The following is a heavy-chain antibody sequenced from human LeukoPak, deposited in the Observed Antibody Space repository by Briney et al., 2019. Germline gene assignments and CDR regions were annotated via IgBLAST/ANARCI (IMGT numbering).Heavy chain of an antibody. J-gene: IGHJ4*02. CDR2: IYSGGST. CDR1: GFTVSSNY. Sequence: GGSLRLSCAASGFTVSSNYMSWVRQTPGKGLEWVSVIYSGGSTYYADSVKGRFTISRDNSKNTLYLQMNSLRVEDTAVYYCARVGEGAAKDWGQGTLVTVSS. V-gene: IGHV3-53*01. CDR3: ARVGEGAAKD. D-gene: IGHD1-26*01.